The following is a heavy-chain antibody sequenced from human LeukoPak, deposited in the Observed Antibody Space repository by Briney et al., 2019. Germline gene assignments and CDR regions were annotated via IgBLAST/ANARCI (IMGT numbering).Heavy chain of an antibody. J-gene: IGHJ4*02. Sequence: SETLSLTCTVSGGSISSTNYYWGWIRQPPGKGLEWIGYIYYGGSPNYNPSLKSRVTISVDTSKNQFSLKLRSVTAADTAVYYCARHGGSYDFDYWGRGTLVTVSS. D-gene: IGHD1-26*01. CDR1: GGSISSTNYY. V-gene: IGHV4-61*05. CDR2: IYYGGSP. CDR3: ARHGGSYDFDY.